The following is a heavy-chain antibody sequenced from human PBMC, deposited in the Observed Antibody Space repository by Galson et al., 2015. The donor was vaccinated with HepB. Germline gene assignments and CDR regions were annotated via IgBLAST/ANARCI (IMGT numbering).Heavy chain of an antibody. V-gene: IGHV6-1*01. CDR3: ARADILVVPAGMYPQEAFDI. CDR1: GDSVSSHNAD. CDR2: TYYRSKWYN. D-gene: IGHD2-2*01. Sequence: CAISGDSVSSHNADWNWIRQSPSRGLEWLGRTYYRSKWYNDYAVSVKSRITINPDTSKNQFSLQLNSVTPEDTAVYYCARADILVVPAGMYPQEAFDIWGQGTMVTVSS. J-gene: IGHJ3*02.